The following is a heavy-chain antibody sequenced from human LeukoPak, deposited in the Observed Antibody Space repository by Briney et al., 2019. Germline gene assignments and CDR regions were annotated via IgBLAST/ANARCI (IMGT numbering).Heavy chain of an antibody. V-gene: IGHV1-46*01. CDR3: ARFLPDCSSTSCYPVYYYDSSGVDAFDI. CDR1: GYTFTSYY. Sequence: ASVKVSCKASGYTFTSYYMHWVRQAPGQGLEWMGIINPSGGSTSYAQKFQGRVTMTRDTSTGTVYMELSSLRSEDTAVYYCARFLPDCSSTSCYPVYYYDSSGVDAFDIWGQGTMVTVSS. J-gene: IGHJ3*02. D-gene: IGHD2-2*01. CDR2: INPSGGST.